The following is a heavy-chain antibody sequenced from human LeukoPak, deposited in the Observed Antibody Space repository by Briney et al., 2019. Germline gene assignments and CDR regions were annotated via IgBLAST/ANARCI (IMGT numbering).Heavy chain of an antibody. Sequence: ASVKVSFKASGYTFTSYYMHWVRQAPGQGLEWMGIINPSGGSTSYAQKFQGRVTMTRDMSTSTVYMELSSLRSEDTAVYYCARGPRHVCSSTSCYTGGYFDYWGQGTLVTVSS. CDR3: ARGPRHVCSSTSCYTGGYFDY. J-gene: IGHJ4*02. D-gene: IGHD2-2*02. CDR2: INPSGGST. V-gene: IGHV1-46*01. CDR1: GYTFTSYY.